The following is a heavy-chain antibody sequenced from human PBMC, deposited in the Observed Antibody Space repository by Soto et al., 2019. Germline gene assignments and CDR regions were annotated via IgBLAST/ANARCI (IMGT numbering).Heavy chain of an antibody. V-gene: IGHV4-39*01. D-gene: IGHD6-13*01. Sequence: SETLSLTCTVSGGSISSSSYYWGWIRQPPGKGLEWIGSIYYSGSTYYNPSLKSRVTISVDTSKNQFSLKLSSVTAADTAVYYCARRKGSSWYYYYYYMDVWGKGTTVTVSS. J-gene: IGHJ6*03. CDR3: ARRKGSSWYYYYYYMDV. CDR2: IYYSGST. CDR1: GGSISSSSYY.